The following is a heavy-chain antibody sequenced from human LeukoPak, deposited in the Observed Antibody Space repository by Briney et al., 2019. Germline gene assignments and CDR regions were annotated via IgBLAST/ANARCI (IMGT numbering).Heavy chain of an antibody. CDR2: IYYSGST. V-gene: IGHV4-59*01. Sequence: SETLSLTCTVSGGSISSYYWSWIRQPPGKGLEWIGYIYYSGSTNYNPSLKSGVTISVDTSKNQFSLKLSSVTAADTAVYYCARGVSTTVTTKFDPWGQGTLVTVSS. CDR3: ARGVSTTVTTKFDP. D-gene: IGHD4-17*01. J-gene: IGHJ5*02. CDR1: GGSISSYY.